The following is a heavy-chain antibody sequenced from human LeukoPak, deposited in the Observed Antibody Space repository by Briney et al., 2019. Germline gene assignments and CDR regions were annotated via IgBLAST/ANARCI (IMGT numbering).Heavy chain of an antibody. CDR2: MNPNSGNT. J-gene: IGHJ5*02. D-gene: IGHD6-19*01. CDR3: ARGRGSGHKENWFDP. CDR1: GYTFTTYD. Sequence: ASVKVSCKASGYTFTTYDINWVRQATGQGLEWKGWMNPNSGNTGYTQKFQGRVTMTRNTSISTAYMELSSLRSEDTAVHYCARGRGSGHKENWFDPWGQGTLVTVSS. V-gene: IGHV1-8*01.